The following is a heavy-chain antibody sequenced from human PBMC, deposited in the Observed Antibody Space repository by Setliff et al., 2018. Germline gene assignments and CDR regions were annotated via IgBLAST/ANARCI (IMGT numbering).Heavy chain of an antibody. CDR3: ARDRGSGRYFLRYFDY. Sequence: PGGSLRLSCAASGFTFSSYWMSWVRQAPGKGLEWVANIKQDGSEKYYVDSVKGRFTISRDNAKNSLYRQMNSLRAEDTAVYYCARDRGSGRYFLRYFDYWGQGTLVTVSS. J-gene: IGHJ4*02. V-gene: IGHV3-7*01. CDR1: GFTFSSYW. CDR2: IKQDGSEK. D-gene: IGHD1-26*01.